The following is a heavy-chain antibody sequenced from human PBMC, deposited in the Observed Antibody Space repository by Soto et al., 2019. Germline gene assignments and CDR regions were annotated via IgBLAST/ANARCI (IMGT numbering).Heavy chain of an antibody. CDR3: ARQEGYDVLSGFYPYYVDY. D-gene: IGHD3-3*01. CDR1: GGLISSGTYY. Sequence: PSETLSLTCTVSGGLISSGTYYWGWIRQPPGKGLEWIGSVYYSGSTYYNPSLKSRVTISVDTSKNQFSLKLISVTAADTAMYCCARQEGYDVLSGFYPYYVDYWGQGTPVTVSS. V-gene: IGHV4-39*01. J-gene: IGHJ4*02. CDR2: VYYSGST.